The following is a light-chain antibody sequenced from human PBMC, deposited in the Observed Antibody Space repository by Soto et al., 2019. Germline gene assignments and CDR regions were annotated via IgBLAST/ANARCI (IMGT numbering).Light chain of an antibody. CDR1: SSDVGAYIF. CDR2: DII. CDR3: VSFTTSRSYV. V-gene: IGLV2-14*03. Sequence: QSVLTQPASVSGSPGQSITISCTGTSSDVGAYIFVSWYQQHPGKAPKLMIYDIINRPSGVSNRFSGSKSGNTASLTISGLQAEDEADYYCVSFTTSRSYVFGNGTKLTVL. J-gene: IGLJ1*01.